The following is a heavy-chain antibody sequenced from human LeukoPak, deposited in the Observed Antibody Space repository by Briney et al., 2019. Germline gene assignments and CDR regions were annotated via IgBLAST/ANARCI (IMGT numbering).Heavy chain of an antibody. CDR3: ASRGSGWYEVAFDI. V-gene: IGHV1-24*01. CDR2: FDPEDGET. Sequence: GASVKVSCKVSGYTLTELSMYWVRQAPGKGLEWMGGFDPEDGETIYAQKFQGRVTMTEDTSTDTAYMELSSLRSEDTAVYYCASRGSGWYEVAFDIWGQGAMVTVSS. CDR1: GYTLTELS. D-gene: IGHD6-19*01. J-gene: IGHJ3*02.